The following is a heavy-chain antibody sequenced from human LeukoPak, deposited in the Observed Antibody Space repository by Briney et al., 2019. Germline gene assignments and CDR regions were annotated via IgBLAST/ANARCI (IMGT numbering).Heavy chain of an antibody. Sequence: PGGSLRLSCAASGFSFGSSGINWVRQAPGRGLEWVASIGSTGSDRYYADSVKGRFTISRDNSKNTLYLQMNSLRAEDTAVYYCAKGNTVTPDYWGQGTLVTVSS. CDR2: IGSTGSDR. CDR1: GFSFGSSG. V-gene: IGHV3-23*01. D-gene: IGHD4-17*01. J-gene: IGHJ4*02. CDR3: AKGNTVTPDY.